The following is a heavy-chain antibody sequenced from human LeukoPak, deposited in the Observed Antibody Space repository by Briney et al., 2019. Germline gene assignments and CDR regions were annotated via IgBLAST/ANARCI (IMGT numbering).Heavy chain of an antibody. J-gene: IGHJ6*02. CDR1: GFTFSSYS. Sequence: PGGSLRLSCAASGFTFSSYSMNWVRQAPGKGLEWVPSISSSSSYIYYADSVKGRFTISRDNAKNSLYLQMNSLRAEDTAVYYCARGSAAGEYYYYYYGMDVWGQGTTVTVSS. D-gene: IGHD6-13*01. CDR2: ISSSSSYI. CDR3: ARGSAAGEYYYYYYGMDV. V-gene: IGHV3-21*01.